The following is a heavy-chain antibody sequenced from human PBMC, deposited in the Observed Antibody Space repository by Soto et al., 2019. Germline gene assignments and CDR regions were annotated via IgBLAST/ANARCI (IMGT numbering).Heavy chain of an antibody. CDR2: IYYSGST. CDR3: ARDSTWRSSTSCSGTACGFDP. CDR1: GGSISSYY. Sequence: SETLSLTCTVSGGSISSYYWSWIRQPPGKGLEWIGYIYYSGSTNYNPSLKSRVTISVDTSKNQFSLKLSSVTAADTAVYYCARDSTWRSSTSCSGTACGFDPWGQGTLVTVSS. J-gene: IGHJ5*02. V-gene: IGHV4-59*01. D-gene: IGHD2-2*01.